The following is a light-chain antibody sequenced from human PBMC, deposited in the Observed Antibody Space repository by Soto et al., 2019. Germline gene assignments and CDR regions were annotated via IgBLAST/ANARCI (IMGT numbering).Light chain of an antibody. CDR1: QDISNY. V-gene: IGKV1-33*01. J-gene: IGKJ5*01. CDR2: DAS. Sequence: DIQMTQSPSSLSASVGDRVTITCQARQDISNYLNWYQQKPGKAPKLLIYDASNLETGVPSRFSGSGSGTDFTLTISSLQPEDIATYYCQQYDNLPPTLGQGTRLEMK. CDR3: QQYDNLPPT.